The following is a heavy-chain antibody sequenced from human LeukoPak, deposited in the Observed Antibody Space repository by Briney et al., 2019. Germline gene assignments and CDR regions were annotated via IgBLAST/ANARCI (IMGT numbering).Heavy chain of an antibody. V-gene: IGHV1-18*01. CDR1: GYTFTSYG. CDR3: ARVIPYDSSGYEDY. Sequence: ASVRVSCKASGYTFTSYGISWVRQAPGQGLEWMGWISAYNGNTNYGQKLQGRVTMTTDTSTSTAYMELRSLRSDDTAVYYCARVIPYDSSGYEDYWGQGTLVTVSS. D-gene: IGHD3-22*01. CDR2: ISAYNGNT. J-gene: IGHJ4*02.